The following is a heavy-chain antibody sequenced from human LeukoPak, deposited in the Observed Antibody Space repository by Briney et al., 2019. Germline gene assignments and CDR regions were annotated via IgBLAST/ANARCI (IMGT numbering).Heavy chain of an antibody. D-gene: IGHD4-17*01. V-gene: IGHV4-31*03. CDR1: GVSISSGDHN. CDR2: ISYTGSP. J-gene: IGHJ3*02. Sequence: SQTLSLTCTVSGVSISSGDHNWSWIRQHPGKGLEWIGYISYTGSPDYNPSLRSRLTISLDTSQNQFSQRLSSVTAADTAVYYCARLDYGDYEAFDIWGQGTMVTVSS. CDR3: ARLDYGDYEAFDI.